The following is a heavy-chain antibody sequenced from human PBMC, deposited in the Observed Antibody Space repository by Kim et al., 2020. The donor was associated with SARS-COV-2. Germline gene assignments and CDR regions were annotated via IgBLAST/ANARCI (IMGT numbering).Heavy chain of an antibody. CDR2: IYTSGST. D-gene: IGHD3-10*01. Sequence: SETLSLTCTVSGGSISSGSYYWSWIRQPAGKGLEWIGRIYTSGSTNYNPSLKSRVTISVDTSKNQFSLKLSSVTAADTAVYYCARGGWGSGSYYTFGYWGQGTLVTVSS. J-gene: IGHJ4*02. V-gene: IGHV4-61*02. CDR3: ARGGWGSGSYYTFGY. CDR1: GGSISSGSYY.